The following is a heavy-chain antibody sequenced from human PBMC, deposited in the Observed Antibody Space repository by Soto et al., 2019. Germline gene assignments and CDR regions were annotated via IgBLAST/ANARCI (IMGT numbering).Heavy chain of an antibody. Sequence: GASVKVSCKASGYTFTSYDINCVRQATGQGLEWMGWMNPNSGNTGYAQKFQGRVTMTRNTSISTAYMELSSLRSEDTAVYYCARRGDFWSGKNQFDYWGQGTLVTVSS. CDR3: ARRGDFWSGKNQFDY. J-gene: IGHJ4*02. D-gene: IGHD3-3*01. V-gene: IGHV1-8*01. CDR1: GYTFTSYD. CDR2: MNPNSGNT.